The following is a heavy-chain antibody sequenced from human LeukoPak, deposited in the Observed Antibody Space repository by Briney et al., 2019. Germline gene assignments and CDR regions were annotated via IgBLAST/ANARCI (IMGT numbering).Heavy chain of an antibody. CDR2: IYYSGST. CDR3: ARDRGYSYGYVDY. V-gene: IGHV4-38-2*02. CDR1: GYSISSGYY. J-gene: IGHJ4*02. D-gene: IGHD5-18*01. Sequence: SETLSLTCSVSGYSISSGYYWGWIRQPPGKGLEWIGSIYYSGSTYYNPSLKSRVTISVDTSKNQFSLKLSSVTAADTAVYYCARDRGYSYGYVDYWGQGTLVTVSS.